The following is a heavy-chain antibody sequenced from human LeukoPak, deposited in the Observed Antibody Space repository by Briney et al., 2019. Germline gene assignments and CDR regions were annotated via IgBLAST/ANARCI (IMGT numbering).Heavy chain of an antibody. J-gene: IGHJ4*02. CDR3: ARGLNCGGHCYSRKFYFDY. Sequence: DPGGSLRLSCAASGFTFSSYSMNWVRQAPGKGLEWVSSISISSSYIYYAASVKGRFTISRDNAKNSLYLQMNSLRAEDTAVYYCARGLNCGGHCYSRKFYFDYWGQGSLVTVSS. CDR2: ISISSSYI. D-gene: IGHD2-21*02. V-gene: IGHV3-21*01. CDR1: GFTFSSYS.